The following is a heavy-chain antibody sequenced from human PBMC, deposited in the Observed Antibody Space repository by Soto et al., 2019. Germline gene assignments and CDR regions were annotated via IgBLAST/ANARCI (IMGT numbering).Heavy chain of an antibody. V-gene: IGHV4-59*01. CDR3: ARVAYYDFWSGYPDAFDI. J-gene: IGHJ3*02. D-gene: IGHD3-3*01. Sequence: SETLSLTCTVSGGSISSYYWSWIRQPPGKGLELIGFIYYSGSTNYNPSLKSRVTISVDTSKNQFSLKLSSVTAADTAVYYFARVAYYDFWSGYPDAFDIWGQGTMVTVSS. CDR1: GGSISSYY. CDR2: IYYSGST.